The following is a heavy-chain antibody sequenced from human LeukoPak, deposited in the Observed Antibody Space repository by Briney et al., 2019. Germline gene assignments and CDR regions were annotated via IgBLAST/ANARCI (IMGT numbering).Heavy chain of an antibody. Sequence: SETLSLTCTVSGGSSSSSNYYWDWIRQPPGKGLEWIGSIYYSGTTYYNPSLKSRVTVSIDTSKKQFSLKVSSVTAADTAVYYCARIDFDRVYYWGQAILVTVSS. CDR3: ARIDFDRVYY. J-gene: IGHJ4*01. CDR1: GGSSSSSNYY. D-gene: IGHD3-9*01. V-gene: IGHV4-39*01. CDR2: IYYSGTT.